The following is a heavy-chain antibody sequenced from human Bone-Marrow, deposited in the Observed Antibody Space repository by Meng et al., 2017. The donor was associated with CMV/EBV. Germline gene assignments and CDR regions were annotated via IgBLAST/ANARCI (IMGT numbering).Heavy chain of an antibody. CDR3: ARESPMGLWFGEDWARAFAMDV. D-gene: IGHD3-10*01. CDR1: GFAFSDYS. J-gene: IGHJ6*02. Sequence: GGSLRLSCAASGFAFSDYSMSWMRQAPGKGLEWVSYISSSGTNIYSADSVKGRFTISRDNAKNSLHLQMNSLRTDDTAVYYCARESPMGLWFGEDWARAFAMDVWGQGTTVTVSS. V-gene: IGHV3-11*01. CDR2: ISSSGTNI.